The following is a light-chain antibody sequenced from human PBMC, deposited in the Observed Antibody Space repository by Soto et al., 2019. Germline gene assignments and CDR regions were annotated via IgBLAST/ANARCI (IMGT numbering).Light chain of an antibody. CDR1: QSVSNW. CDR3: QQYTPNSRT. V-gene: IGKV1-5*01. J-gene: IGKJ1*01. CDR2: DAS. Sequence: DIQMTQSPSTLSASVGDRVTITCRASQSVSNWLAWYQQKPGKAPNLLIYDASSLESGVPSRFSGSGSETEFTLTISSLQPDDFATYSCQQYTPNSRTFGQGTKVEIK.